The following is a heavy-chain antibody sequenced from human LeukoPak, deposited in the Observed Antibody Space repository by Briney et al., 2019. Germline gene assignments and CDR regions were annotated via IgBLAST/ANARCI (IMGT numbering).Heavy chain of an antibody. J-gene: IGHJ4*02. CDR3: ARDWYYDSSGYCFDY. D-gene: IGHD3-22*01. CDR1: GFTFTSSA. Sequence: GASVKVSCKASGFTFTSSAMQWVRQARGQRLEWIGWIVVGSGNTNYAQKFQGRVTMTRDTSTSTVYMELSSLRSEDTAVYYCARDWYYDSSGYCFDYWGQGTLVTVSS. V-gene: IGHV1-58*02. CDR2: IVVGSGNT.